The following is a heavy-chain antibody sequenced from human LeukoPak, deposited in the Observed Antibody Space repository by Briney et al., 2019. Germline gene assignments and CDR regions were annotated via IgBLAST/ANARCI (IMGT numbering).Heavy chain of an antibody. D-gene: IGHD6-6*01. CDR2: TYYRSNWYN. V-gene: IGHV6-1*01. CDR3: AREIWQPVAPAYFDY. CDR1: GDSVSSNTAA. J-gene: IGHJ4*02. Sequence: SQTLSLTCAISGDSVSSNTAAWNWIRQSPSRGLEWLGRTYYRSNWYNDYAVTVKSRIIINPDTSKNQFSLQLNSVTPEDTAVYYCAREIWQPVAPAYFDYWGQGTLVTVSS.